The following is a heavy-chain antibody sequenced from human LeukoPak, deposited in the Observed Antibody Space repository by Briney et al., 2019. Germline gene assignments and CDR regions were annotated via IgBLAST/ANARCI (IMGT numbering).Heavy chain of an antibody. D-gene: IGHD1-26*01. CDR1: GFTFSSYA. CDR3: ARGGSYLSVFDI. J-gene: IGHJ3*02. CDR2: ISYDGSNK. Sequence: GGSLRLSCAASGFTFSSYAMHWVRQAPGKGLEWVAVISYDGSNKYYADSVKGRFTISRDNSKNTLYLQMNSLRAEDTAVYYRARGGSYLSVFDIWGQGTMVTVS. V-gene: IGHV3-30*14.